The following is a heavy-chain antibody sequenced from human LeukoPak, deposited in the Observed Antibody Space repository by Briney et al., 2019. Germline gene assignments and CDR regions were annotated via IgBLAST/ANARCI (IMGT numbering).Heavy chain of an antibody. V-gene: IGHV3-48*02. Sequence: GGSLRLSCAASGLTFSSYNMNWVRQAPGKGLEWISYISSSSSTIYYADSVKGRFTISRDNAKNSLYLQMSSLRDEDTAVYYCARAGGSHAWGQGTLVTVSS. CDR1: GLTFSSYN. D-gene: IGHD1-26*01. CDR3: ARAGGSHA. CDR2: ISSSSSTI. J-gene: IGHJ5*02.